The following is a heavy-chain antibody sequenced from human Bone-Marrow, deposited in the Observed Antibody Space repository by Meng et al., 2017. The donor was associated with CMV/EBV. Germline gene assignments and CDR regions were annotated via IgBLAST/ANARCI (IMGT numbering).Heavy chain of an antibody. Sequence: GESLKISCAASGFTFSSYAMHWVRQAPGKRLEWVAVISYDGSNKYYADSVKGRFTISRDNSKNTLYLQMNSLRAEDTAVYYCARDFPYVFWGQGTLVTVSS. V-gene: IGHV3-30*04. CDR3: ARDFPYVF. CDR2: ISYDGSNK. CDR1: GFTFSSYA. J-gene: IGHJ4*02. D-gene: IGHD2/OR15-2a*01.